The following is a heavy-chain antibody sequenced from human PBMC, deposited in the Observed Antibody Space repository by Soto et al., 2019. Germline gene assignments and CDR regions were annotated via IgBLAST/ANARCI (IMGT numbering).Heavy chain of an antibody. V-gene: IGHV3-30-3*01. CDR3: ARETHYDILTGYYERGHLDY. CDR2: ISYDGSNK. Sequence: QVQLVEAGGGVVQPGRSLRLSCAASGFTFSSYAMHWVRQAPGKGLEWVAVISYDGSNKYYADSVKGRFTISRDNSKNTLYLQMNSLRAEDTAEYYCARETHYDILTGYYERGHLDYWGQGTLVTVSS. D-gene: IGHD3-9*01. CDR1: GFTFSSYA. J-gene: IGHJ4*02.